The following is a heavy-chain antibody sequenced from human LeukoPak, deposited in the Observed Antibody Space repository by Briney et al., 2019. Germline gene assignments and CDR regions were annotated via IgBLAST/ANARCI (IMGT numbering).Heavy chain of an antibody. V-gene: IGHV4-61*02. CDR3: AREKLLLGVFL. CDR1: GVSISSGSYY. CDR2: IYTSGST. D-gene: IGHD3-16*01. Sequence: PSQTLSLTCTVSGVSISSGSYYWSWIRQPAGKGLEWIGRIYTSGSTNYNPSLKSRVTISVDTSKNQFSLKLSSVTAADTAVYYCAREKLLLGVFLWGQGTMVTVSS. J-gene: IGHJ3*01.